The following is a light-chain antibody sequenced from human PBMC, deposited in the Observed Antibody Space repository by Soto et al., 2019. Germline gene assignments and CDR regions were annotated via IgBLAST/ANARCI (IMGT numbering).Light chain of an antibody. CDR1: QGISSW. J-gene: IGKJ4*01. V-gene: IGKV1-12*01. CDR2: TGS. CDR3: QQANSCPLT. Sequence: DIQMTQSPSSVSASVGDRVSITCRASQGISSWLAWYQQKPGRAPKLLIYTGSSLQSGVPSRFSGTGSGTDFTLTLSSLQPEDVANYYCQQANSCPLTFGGGTKVEIK.